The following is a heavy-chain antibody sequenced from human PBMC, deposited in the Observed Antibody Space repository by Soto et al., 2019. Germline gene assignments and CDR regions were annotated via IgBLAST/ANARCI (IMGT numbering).Heavy chain of an antibody. Sequence: QVQLVQSGAEVKKPGASVKVSCKGSGYTFTSYYMHWVRQAPGQGLEWMGIINPSGGSTSYAQKFQGRVTMTRDTSTSTVYMELSSLRSEDTAVYYCARVSPGNAFDIWGQGTMVTVSS. J-gene: IGHJ3*02. CDR3: ARVSPGNAFDI. CDR2: INPSGGST. V-gene: IGHV1-46*03. CDR1: GYTFTSYY.